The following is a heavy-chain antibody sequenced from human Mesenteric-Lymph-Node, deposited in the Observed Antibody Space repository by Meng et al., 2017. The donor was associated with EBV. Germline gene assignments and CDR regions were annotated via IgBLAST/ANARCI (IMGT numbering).Heavy chain of an antibody. J-gene: IGHJ4*02. CDR3: ARGEKGPIDY. CDR1: GGSISSSSYY. Sequence: QPQLQESGPGLVKPSETLSRTCTVSGGSISSSSYYWGWIRQPPGKGLEWIGNIYYSGSTYYNPSLKSRVTISVDTSKNQFSLKLSSVTAADTAVYYCARGEKGPIDYWGQGTLVTVSS. CDR2: IYYSGST. V-gene: IGHV4-39*07.